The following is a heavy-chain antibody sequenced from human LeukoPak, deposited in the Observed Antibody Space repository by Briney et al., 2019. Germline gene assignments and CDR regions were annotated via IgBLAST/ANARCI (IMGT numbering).Heavy chain of an antibody. Sequence: SETLSLTCTVSGGSISSYYWSWIRQPPGKGLEWIGYISYTGSTNYNPSLESRVTISVDTSKNQLSLKLNSVTAADTAVYYCARALASGRLPYFDYWGQGTLVTVSS. CDR3: ARALASGRLPYFDY. D-gene: IGHD5-12*01. CDR2: ISYTGST. V-gene: IGHV4-59*01. CDR1: GGSISSYY. J-gene: IGHJ4*02.